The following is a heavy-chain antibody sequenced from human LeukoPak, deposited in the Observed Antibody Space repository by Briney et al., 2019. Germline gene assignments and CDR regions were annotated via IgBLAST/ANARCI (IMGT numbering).Heavy chain of an antibody. V-gene: IGHV3-21*01. CDR1: GFTFTNYW. Sequence: GGSLRLSCAASGFTFTNYWMSWVRQAPGKGLEWVSSISSSSSYIYYADSVKGRFTISRDNAKNSLYLQMNSLRAEDTAVYYCARGLDNYGYKFDYWGQGTLVTVSS. CDR2: ISSSSSYI. J-gene: IGHJ4*02. D-gene: IGHD5-18*01. CDR3: ARGLDNYGYKFDY.